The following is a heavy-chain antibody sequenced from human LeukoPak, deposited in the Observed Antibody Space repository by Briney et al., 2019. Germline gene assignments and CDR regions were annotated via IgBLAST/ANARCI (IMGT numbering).Heavy chain of an antibody. D-gene: IGHD3-10*01. V-gene: IGHV3-74*01. CDR1: GFTFSSYW. CDR3: AKAPPPYYGSGSYDY. Sequence: GGSLRLSCAASGFTFSSYWMHWVRQAPGKGLVWVSRINSDGSIRNYADSVKGRFTISRDNAKNTLYLQLTSLRAEDTAVYYCAKAPPPYYGSGSYDYWGQGTLVTVS. J-gene: IGHJ4*02. CDR2: INSDGSIR.